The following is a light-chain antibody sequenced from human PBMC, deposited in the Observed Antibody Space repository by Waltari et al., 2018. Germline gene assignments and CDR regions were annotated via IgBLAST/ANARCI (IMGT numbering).Light chain of an antibody. CDR3: QQYENLPYT. CDR2: DAS. Sequence: DIQMTQSPSSLSASIGDRVTITCQASQNIVNYLNWYQQAPGKAPRLLIYDASNLATGVPSRFSGGGSGTDFSLTITSLHPEDFATYFWQQYENLPYTFGQGTKLQIK. J-gene: IGKJ2*01. CDR1: QNIVNY. V-gene: IGKV1-33*01.